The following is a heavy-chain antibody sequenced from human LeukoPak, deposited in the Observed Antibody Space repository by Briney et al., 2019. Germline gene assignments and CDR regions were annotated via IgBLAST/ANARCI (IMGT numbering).Heavy chain of an antibody. J-gene: IGHJ5*02. CDR3: ARDANWFDP. Sequence: SETLSLTCAVSGGSISSGGYSWSWIRQPPGKGLEWIGYIYYSGSTYYNPSLKSRVTISVDTSKNQFSLKLSSVTAADTAVYYCARDANWFDPWGQGTLVTVSS. CDR1: GGSISSGGYS. V-gene: IGHV4-31*11. CDR2: IYYSGST.